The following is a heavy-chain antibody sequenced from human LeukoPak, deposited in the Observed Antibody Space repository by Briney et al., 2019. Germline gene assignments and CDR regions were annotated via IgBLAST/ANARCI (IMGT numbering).Heavy chain of an antibody. CDR1: GGSISSYY. V-gene: IGHV4-59*01. D-gene: IGHD6-13*01. Sequence: SETLSLTCTVSGGSISSYYWSWIRQPPGKGLEWNGYIYYSGSTNYNPSLKSRVTISVDTSKNQFSLKLSSVTAADTAVYYCARADSSSWYGDYYYYYMDVWGKGTTVTVSS. J-gene: IGHJ6*03. CDR3: ARADSSSWYGDYYYYYMDV. CDR2: IYYSGST.